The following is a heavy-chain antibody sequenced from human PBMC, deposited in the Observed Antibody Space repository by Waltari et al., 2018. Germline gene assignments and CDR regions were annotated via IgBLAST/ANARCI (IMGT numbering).Heavy chain of an antibody. V-gene: IGHV1-46*01. CDR1: GYTFTSYY. Sequence: QVPLVQSGAEVEKPGASVKVSCMASGYTFTSYYMHWVRHAPGQGLEWMGIINPSGGSTSYAQKFQGRVTMTRDTSTSTVYMELSSLRSEDTAVYYCARDRPLGYCSGGSCYEMEYWGQGTLVTVSS. CDR2: INPSGGST. CDR3: ARDRPLGYCSGGSCYEMEY. J-gene: IGHJ4*02. D-gene: IGHD2-15*01.